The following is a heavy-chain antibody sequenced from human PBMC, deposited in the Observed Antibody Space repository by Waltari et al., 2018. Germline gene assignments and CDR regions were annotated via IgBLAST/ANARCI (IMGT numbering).Heavy chain of an antibody. D-gene: IGHD6-13*01. Sequence: QVQLVESGGAVVQPGRLLRLSCPAPGFTFPSYGIAWVRQAPGKGLEWVAVISYDGSNKYYADSVKGRFTISRDNSKNTLYLQMNSLRAEDTAVYYCAKDSSSWYGAFYWGQGTLVTVSS. CDR3: AKDSSSWYGAFY. CDR2: ISYDGSNK. V-gene: IGHV3-30*18. J-gene: IGHJ4*02. CDR1: GFTFPSYG.